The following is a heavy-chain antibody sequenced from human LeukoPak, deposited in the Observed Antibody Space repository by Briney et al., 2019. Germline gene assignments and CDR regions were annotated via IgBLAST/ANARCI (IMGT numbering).Heavy chain of an antibody. D-gene: IGHD3-22*01. V-gene: IGHV1-69*01. CDR3: ARSGEENYYDSSGQVSPFDY. Sequence: SVKVSCKASGGTFSSYATSWVRQAPGQGLEWMGGIIPIFGTANYAQKFQGRVTITADESTSTAYMELSSLRSEDTAVYYCARSGEENYYDSSGQVSPFDYWGQGTLVTVSS. CDR1: GGTFSSYA. CDR2: IIPIFGTA. J-gene: IGHJ4*02.